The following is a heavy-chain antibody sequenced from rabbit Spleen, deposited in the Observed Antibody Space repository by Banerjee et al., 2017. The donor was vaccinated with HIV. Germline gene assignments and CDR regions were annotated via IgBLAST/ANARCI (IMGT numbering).Heavy chain of an antibody. CDR2: INTGSGDG. CDR1: GFSFSNYW. V-gene: IGHV1S45*01. Sequence: QEQLVESGGGLVKPEGSLKLSCTASGFSFSNYWICWVRQAPGKGLEWIGCINTGSGDGYYASWVISRFTITNPSSTTVTLQMTSLTAADTATYFCARDRWPGDTGFDYGTGTFALWGPGTLVTVS. CDR3: ARDRWPGDTGFDYGTGTFAL. J-gene: IGHJ2*01. D-gene: IGHD6-1*01.